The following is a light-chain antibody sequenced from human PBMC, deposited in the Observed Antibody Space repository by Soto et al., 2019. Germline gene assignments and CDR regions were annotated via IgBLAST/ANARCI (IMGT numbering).Light chain of an antibody. Sequence: EIVMTQSPATPSVSPGERATLSCRASQNVSSNLAWYQQIPGQAPRLLIYGASTRATAFPARFSGSGSGTEFTLTISSLQSEDFAVYYCQQYNSWPTWTFGQGTKVEIK. CDR1: QNVSSN. J-gene: IGKJ1*01. CDR3: QQYNSWPTWT. V-gene: IGKV3-15*01. CDR2: GAS.